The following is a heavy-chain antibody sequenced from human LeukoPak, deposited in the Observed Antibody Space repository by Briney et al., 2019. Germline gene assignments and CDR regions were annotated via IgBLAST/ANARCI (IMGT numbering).Heavy chain of an antibody. CDR1: GFTFSTYL. CDR2: IHGDGIST. Sequence: GGSLRLSCAASGFTFSTYLMHWVRQAPGKGLVWVSRIHGDGISTTYADSVKGRFTISRDNAKNTLYLQMNSLRAEDTAVYYCARDDIVVVPAAIGLYYYYYMDVWGKGTTVTISS. V-gene: IGHV3-74*01. CDR3: ARDDIVVVPAAIGLYYYYYMDV. D-gene: IGHD2-2*01. J-gene: IGHJ6*03.